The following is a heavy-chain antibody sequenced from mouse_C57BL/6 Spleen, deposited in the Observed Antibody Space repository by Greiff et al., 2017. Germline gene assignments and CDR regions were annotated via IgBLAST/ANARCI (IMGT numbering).Heavy chain of an antibody. Sequence: EVKLMESGGGLVKPGGSLKLSCAASGFTFSSYAMSWVRQTPEKRLEWVATISDGGSYTYYPDNVKGRFTISRDNAKNNLYLQMSHLKSEDTAMYYWAREPLGREDFDYWGQGTTLTVSS. J-gene: IGHJ2*01. V-gene: IGHV5-4*01. CDR3: AREPLGREDFDY. CDR2: ISDGGSYT. CDR1: GFTFSSYA.